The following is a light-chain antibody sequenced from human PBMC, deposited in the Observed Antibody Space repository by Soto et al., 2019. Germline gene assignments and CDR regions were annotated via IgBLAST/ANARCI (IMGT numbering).Light chain of an antibody. V-gene: IGKV3-11*01. CDR3: QQRRDWLT. CDR1: QSVSTY. J-gene: IGKJ4*01. CDR2: DAS. Sequence: EIVLTQSPATLSLSPGERATLSCRASQSVSTYLAWYQQKPGQAPRLLIYDASNRATGIPARFSGGGSGTDFTLTISSLEPEDFAVYYCQQRRDWLTFGGGTKVEIK.